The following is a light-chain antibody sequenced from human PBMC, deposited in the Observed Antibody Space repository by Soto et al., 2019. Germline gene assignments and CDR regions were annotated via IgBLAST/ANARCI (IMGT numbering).Light chain of an antibody. Sequence: AIQVTQSPSSLSASVGDRVTITCRASQGISSALAWYQQKPGKAPKLLIYDASSLESGVPSRFSGSGSGTDFTLTISSLQPEDFATYYCQQFNNYPTFGQGTRLEIK. CDR2: DAS. CDR3: QQFNNYPT. CDR1: QGISSA. J-gene: IGKJ5*01. V-gene: IGKV1D-13*01.